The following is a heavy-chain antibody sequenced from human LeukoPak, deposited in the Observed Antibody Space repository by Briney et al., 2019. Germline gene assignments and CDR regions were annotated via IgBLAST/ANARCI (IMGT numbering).Heavy chain of an antibody. Sequence: PGGSLRLSCTAYGFTFGDYAMSWVRQAPGKGVEGVGFIRRRAYGCTTEYAESGKDRFTIARDDVKSIAYLQTNSLKTEDTAVYYCARGPIQLWIHNGMDVWGQGTTVTVSS. V-gene: IGHV3-49*04. J-gene: IGHJ6*02. CDR2: IRRRAYGCTT. D-gene: IGHD5-18*01. CDR3: ARGPIQLWIHNGMDV. CDR1: GFTFGDYA.